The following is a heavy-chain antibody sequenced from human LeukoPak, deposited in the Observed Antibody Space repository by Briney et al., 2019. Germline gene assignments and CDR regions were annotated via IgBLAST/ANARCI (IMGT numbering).Heavy chain of an antibody. CDR1: GYTFTSYG. V-gene: IGHV1-18*04. Sequence: GASVKVSCKASGYTFTSYGISWVRQAPGQGLEWMGWISAYNSNTNYAQKLQGRVTMTTDTSTSTAYMELRSLRSDDTAVYYCASRIAAAGTNWFDPWGQGTLVTVSS. CDR3: ASRIAAAGTNWFDP. CDR2: ISAYNSNT. J-gene: IGHJ5*02. D-gene: IGHD6-13*01.